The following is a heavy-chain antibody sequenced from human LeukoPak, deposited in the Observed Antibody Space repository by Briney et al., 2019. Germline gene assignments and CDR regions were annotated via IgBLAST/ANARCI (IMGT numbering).Heavy chain of an antibody. J-gene: IGHJ4*02. CDR3: AKIPTNSSGWGY. Sequence: GRSLRLSCAASGFTFSSYGMHWVRQAPGKGLEGVAVIWYDGSNKYYADSVKGRFTISRDNSKNTLYLQMNSLRAEDTAVYYCAKIPTNSSGWGYWGQGTLVTVSS. D-gene: IGHD6-19*01. V-gene: IGHV3-33*06. CDR2: IWYDGSNK. CDR1: GFTFSSYG.